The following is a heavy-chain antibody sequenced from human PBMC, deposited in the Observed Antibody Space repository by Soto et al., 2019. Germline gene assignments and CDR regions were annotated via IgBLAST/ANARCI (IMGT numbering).Heavy chain of an antibody. D-gene: IGHD3-9*01. CDR2: ISPYNGNT. J-gene: IGHJ6*04. V-gene: IGHV1-18*01. Sequence: QVDLVQSGAEVKKPGASVKVSCKASGYTFTSYGINWVRQAPGQGLEWMGWISPYNGNTNYAQKFQGRVTMTTDTSTSTAYMELRSLRSADTAVDYCARGEEYVFFDELPGAPIYYYGLDVWGTGTTVTVSS. CDR1: GYTFTSYG. CDR3: ARGEEYVFFDELPGAPIYYYGLDV.